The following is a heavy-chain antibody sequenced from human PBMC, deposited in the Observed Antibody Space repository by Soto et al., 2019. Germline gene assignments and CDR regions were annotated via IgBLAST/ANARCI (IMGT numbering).Heavy chain of an antibody. J-gene: IGHJ6*02. V-gene: IGHV4-59*01. CDR3: ARAEGYCSSTSCYYYGMDV. Sequence: SETLSLTCTVSGGSISSYYWSWIRQPPGKGLEWIGYIYYSGSTNYNPSLKSRVTISVDTSKNQFSLKLSSVTAADTAVYYCARAEGYCSSTSCYYYGMDVWGQGTTVTVSS. D-gene: IGHD2-2*01. CDR2: IYYSGST. CDR1: GGSISSYY.